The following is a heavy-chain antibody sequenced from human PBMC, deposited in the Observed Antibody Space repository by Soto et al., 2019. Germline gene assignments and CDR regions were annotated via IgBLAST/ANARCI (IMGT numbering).Heavy chain of an antibody. D-gene: IGHD2-2*01. Sequence: QVQLQESGPGLVKPSQTLSLTCTVSGGSISSGGYYWSWIRQHPGKGLEWIGYIYYSGSTYYNPYRKSRVTMSVDTSKNQFSLKLSSVTAADTAVYYCARTLGYCSSTSCYQFDYWGQGTLVTVSS. CDR3: ARTLGYCSSTSCYQFDY. CDR2: IYYSGST. J-gene: IGHJ4*02. CDR1: GGSISSGGYY. V-gene: IGHV4-31*03.